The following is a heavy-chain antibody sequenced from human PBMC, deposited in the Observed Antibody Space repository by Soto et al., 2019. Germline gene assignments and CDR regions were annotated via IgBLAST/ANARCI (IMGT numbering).Heavy chain of an antibody. J-gene: IGHJ4*02. CDR3: AKARCTTSNCYVPDY. Sequence: GGSLRLSCAASGFSFSTYTMSWVRRAPGKGLEWVPAISGSGGSPSYADSVQGRFTISRDNPKKTLYLQMNSLRAEDTAVYYCAKARCTTSNCYVPDYWGQGTLVTVSS. CDR2: ISGSGGSP. V-gene: IGHV3-23*01. D-gene: IGHD2-8*01. CDR1: GFSFSTYT.